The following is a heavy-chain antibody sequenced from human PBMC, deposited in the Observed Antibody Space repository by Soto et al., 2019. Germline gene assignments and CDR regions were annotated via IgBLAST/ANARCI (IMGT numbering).Heavy chain of an antibody. D-gene: IGHD3-9*01. J-gene: IGHJ4*02. CDR2: IKSKTDGGTT. V-gene: IGHV3-15*01. Sequence: GGSLRLSCAASGFTFSNAWMSWVRQAPGKGLEWVGRIKSKTDGGTTDYAAPVKGRFTISRDDSKNTLYLQMNSLKTEDTAVYYCTTLTYYDILTARKIHDYWGQGTLVTVSS. CDR1: GFTFSNAW. CDR3: TTLTYYDILTARKIHDY.